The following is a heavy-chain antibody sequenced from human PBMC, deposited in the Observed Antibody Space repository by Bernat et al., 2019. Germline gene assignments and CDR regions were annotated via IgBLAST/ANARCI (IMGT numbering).Heavy chain of an antibody. CDR3: ARERLSRYFDWSDAFDI. CDR2: ISYDGSNK. V-gene: IGHV3-30-3*01. CDR1: GFTFSSYA. D-gene: IGHD3-9*01. J-gene: IGHJ3*02. Sequence: VQLVESGGGVVQPGRSLRLSCAASGFTFSSYAMHWVRQAPGKGLAWVAVISYDGSNKYYADSVKGRFTISRDNSKNTLYLQMNSLRAEDTAVYYCARERLSRYFDWSDAFDIWGQGTMVTVSS.